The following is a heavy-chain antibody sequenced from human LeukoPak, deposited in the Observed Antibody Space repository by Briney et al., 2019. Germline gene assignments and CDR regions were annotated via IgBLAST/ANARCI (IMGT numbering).Heavy chain of an antibody. J-gene: IGHJ6*03. CDR3: AAGQVYCSSTSCYKGYYYYYMDV. CDR2: IVVGSGNT. CDR1: GFTFTSSA. V-gene: IGHV1-58*02. D-gene: IGHD2-2*02. Sequence: ASVKVSCKASGFTFTSSAMQWVRQARGQRLEWIGWIVVGSGNTIYAQKFQERVTITRDMSTSTAYMELSSLRSEDTAVYYCAAGQVYCSSTSCYKGYYYYYMDVWGKGTTVTVSS.